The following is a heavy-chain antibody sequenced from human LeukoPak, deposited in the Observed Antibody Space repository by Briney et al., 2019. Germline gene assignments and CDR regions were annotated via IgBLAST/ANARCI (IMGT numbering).Heavy chain of an antibody. Sequence: GGSLRLSCTVSGFTVSSNSMSWVRQAPGKGLEWVLAISGSGGSTYYADSVKGRFTISRDNSKNTLYLQMDSLRAEDTAIYYCAKNGDRGAYCSGGTCYPYYYYYMGVWGKGTTVTISS. V-gene: IGHV3-23*01. CDR2: ISGSGGST. CDR1: GFTVSSNS. CDR3: AKNGDRGAYCSGGTCYPYYYYYMGV. D-gene: IGHD2-15*01. J-gene: IGHJ6*03.